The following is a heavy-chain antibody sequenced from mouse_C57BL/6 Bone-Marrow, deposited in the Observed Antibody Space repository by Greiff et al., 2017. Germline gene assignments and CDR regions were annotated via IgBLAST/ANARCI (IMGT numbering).Heavy chain of an antibody. J-gene: IGHJ1*03. Sequence: VQLQQPGAELVRPGTSVTLSCKASGYTFTSYWMHWVKQRPGQGLEWIGVIDPSDSYTNYNQKFKGKATLTVDTSSSTAYMQLSSLTSEDSAVYYCARNYYGSSWNWYFDVWGTGTTVTVSS. D-gene: IGHD1-1*01. CDR3: ARNYYGSSWNWYFDV. V-gene: IGHV1-59*01. CDR1: GYTFTSYW. CDR2: IDPSDSYT.